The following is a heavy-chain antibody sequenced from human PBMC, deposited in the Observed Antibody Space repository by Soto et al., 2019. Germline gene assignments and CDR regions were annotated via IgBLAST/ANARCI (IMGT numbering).Heavy chain of an antibody. CDR3: ARSNGYNLLDY. CDR2: ISDGGDLT. CDR1: GFAFSSHP. D-gene: IGHD5-12*01. V-gene: IGHV3-23*01. J-gene: IGHJ4*02. Sequence: GGSLRLSCAASGFAFSSHPMSWVRQAPEKGLEWVAGISDGGDLTYYADSVKGRFTISRDNSKNTLYLQMNSLRAEDSAVYYCARSNGYNLLDYWGQGTPVTVSS.